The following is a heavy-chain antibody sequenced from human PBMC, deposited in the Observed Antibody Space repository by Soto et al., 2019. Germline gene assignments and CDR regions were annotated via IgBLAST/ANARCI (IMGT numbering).Heavy chain of an antibody. CDR3: ARDGPCSGGNCFFYYGLDV. D-gene: IGHD2-15*01. CDR1: GFTVSINY. V-gene: IGHV3-66*01. Sequence: PGGSLRLSCAASGFTVSINYISWVRQAPGKGLEWVSVIYSGGSTYYADSVKGRFTISRDNAKNSLYLQMNSLRAEDTAVYYCARDGPCSGGNCFFYYGLDVWGQGTTVTVSS. J-gene: IGHJ6*02. CDR2: IYSGGST.